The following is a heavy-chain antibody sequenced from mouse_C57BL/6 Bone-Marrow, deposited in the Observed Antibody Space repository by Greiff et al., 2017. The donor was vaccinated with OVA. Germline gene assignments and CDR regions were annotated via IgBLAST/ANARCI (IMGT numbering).Heavy chain of an antibody. V-gene: IGHV1-69*01. Sequence: QVQLQQPGAELVMPGASVKLSCKASGYTFTSYWMHWVKQRPGQGLEWIGEIDPSDSYTNYNQKFKGKSTLTVDKYSSTAYMQLSSLTSEDSAVYYCARTPLYYGSKYFDYWGQGTTLTVSS. D-gene: IGHD1-1*01. CDR1: GYTFTSYW. CDR2: IDPSDSYT. CDR3: ARTPLYYGSKYFDY. J-gene: IGHJ2*01.